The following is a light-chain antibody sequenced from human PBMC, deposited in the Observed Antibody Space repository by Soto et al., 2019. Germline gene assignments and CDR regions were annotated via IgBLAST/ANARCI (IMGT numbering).Light chain of an antibody. J-gene: IGLJ2*01. V-gene: IGLV2-11*01. CDR3: CSYAGTYAGL. Sequence: QSALTQPHSVSGSPGQSVTISCTGTSNDVGGYNYVSWYQQHPGKAPKLVIYDVTKRPSGVPDRFSGSKSGNTASLTISGLQADDEDDYHCCSYAGTYAGLFGGGTKLTVL. CDR2: DVT. CDR1: SNDVGGYNY.